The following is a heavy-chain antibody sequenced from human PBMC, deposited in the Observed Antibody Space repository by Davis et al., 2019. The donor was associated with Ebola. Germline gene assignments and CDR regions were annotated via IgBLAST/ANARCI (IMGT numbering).Heavy chain of an antibody. CDR3: ARDRSLRYYYYGMDV. CDR2: ISGRYDYT. CDR1: GFTFSTYA. D-gene: IGHD1-26*01. V-gene: IGHV3-23*01. Sequence: GESLKISCAASGFTFSTYAMAWVRQAPGKGLEWVSVISGRYDYTYYAGSVKGRFTISRDNSKNTLYLQMNSLRAEDTAVYYCARDRSLRYYYYGMDVWGQGTTVTVSS. J-gene: IGHJ6*02.